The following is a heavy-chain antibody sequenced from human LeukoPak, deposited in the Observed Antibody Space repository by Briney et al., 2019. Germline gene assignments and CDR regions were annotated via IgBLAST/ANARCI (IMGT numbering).Heavy chain of an antibody. V-gene: IGHV4-34*01. CDR2: INHSGST. CDR1: GGSFSGYY. Sequence: SETLSLTCAVYGGSFSGYYWSWIRQPPGKWLEWIGEINHSGSTNYNPSLKSRVTISVDTSKNQFSLKLSSVTAADTAVYYCARKVRYYGMDVWGQGTTVTVSS. CDR3: ARKVRYYGMDV. J-gene: IGHJ6*02.